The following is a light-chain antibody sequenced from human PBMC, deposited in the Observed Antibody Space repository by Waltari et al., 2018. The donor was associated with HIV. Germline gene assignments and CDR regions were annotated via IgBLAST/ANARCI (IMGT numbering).Light chain of an antibody. J-gene: IGKJ3*01. CDR1: QTVNNK. CDR3: QQSFSYPLT. V-gene: IGKV1-39*01. Sequence: DIQMTQSPSSLSASVGDSVTITCRASQTVNNKLNWYQQKPGEALKVVIYDASTLQSGVPSRFRGGGSWTDFTLTITSLQLDDFATYFCQQSFSYPLTFGPGTKVDI. CDR2: DAS.